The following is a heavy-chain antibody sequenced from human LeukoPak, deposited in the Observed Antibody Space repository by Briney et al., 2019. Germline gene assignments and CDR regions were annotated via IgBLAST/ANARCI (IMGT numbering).Heavy chain of an antibody. CDR3: ARDLGPLYGDYPTFPFDP. Sequence: GASVKVSCEASGYTFTSYYMHWVRQAPGQGLEWMGIINPSGGSTSYAQKFQGRVTMTRDTSTSTVYMELSSLRSEDTAVYYCARDLGPLYGDYPTFPFDPWGQGTLVTVSS. CDR1: GYTFTSYY. D-gene: IGHD4-17*01. CDR2: INPSGGST. V-gene: IGHV1-46*01. J-gene: IGHJ5*02.